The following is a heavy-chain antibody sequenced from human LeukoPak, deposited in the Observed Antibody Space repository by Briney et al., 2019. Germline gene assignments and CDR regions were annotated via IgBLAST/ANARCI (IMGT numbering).Heavy chain of an antibody. Sequence: GGSLRLSCAASGFTFSSYSMAWVRQAPGKGLEWVSYFSIRSSTIYYADSVKGRFTISRDNAKNSLYVQMNSLRAEDTAVYYCARDLMGIAYRGAFYYWGQGTLVTVSS. V-gene: IGHV3-48*01. J-gene: IGHJ4*02. CDR1: GFTFSSYS. CDR3: ARDLMGIAYRGAFYY. D-gene: IGHD6-13*01. CDR2: FSIRSSTI.